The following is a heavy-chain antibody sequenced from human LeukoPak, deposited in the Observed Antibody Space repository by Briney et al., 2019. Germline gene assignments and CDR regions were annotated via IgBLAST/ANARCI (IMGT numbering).Heavy chain of an antibody. Sequence: SGPALVKPTQTLTLTCTFSGFSLSTSGMCVSWIRQPPGKALEWLARIDWDDDKYYSTSLKTRLTISKDTSKNQVVLTMTNMDPVDTATYYCARTQGIAAAAPFYYYGMDVWGQGTTVTVSS. CDR3: ARTQGIAAAAPFYYYGMDV. CDR1: GFSLSTSGMC. J-gene: IGHJ6*02. D-gene: IGHD6-13*01. CDR2: IDWDDDK. V-gene: IGHV2-70*11.